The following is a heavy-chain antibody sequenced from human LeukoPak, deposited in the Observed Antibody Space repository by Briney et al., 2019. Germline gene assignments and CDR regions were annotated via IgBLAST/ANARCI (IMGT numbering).Heavy chain of an antibody. V-gene: IGHV6-1*01. D-gene: IGHD3-16*01. CDR2: TYYRSKWYN. CDR3: AREGSDGYLFDY. CDR1: GDSVSSNSAT. Sequence: SQTLSLTCAISGDSVSSNSATWDWIRQSPSRGLEWLGRTYYRSKWYNDYAVSVKSRITINPDTSKNQFSLQLKSVTPEDTVVYYCAREGSDGYLFDYWGQGSLVTVSS. J-gene: IGHJ4*02.